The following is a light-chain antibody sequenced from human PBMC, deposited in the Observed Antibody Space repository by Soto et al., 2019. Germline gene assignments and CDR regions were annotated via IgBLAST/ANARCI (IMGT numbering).Light chain of an antibody. J-gene: IGKJ1*01. V-gene: IGKV3-11*01. CDR1: QSVSSY. CDR2: DAS. CDR3: QQYNNWPRT. Sequence: EIVLTQSPATLSLSPGERATLSCRASQSVSSYLAWYQQKPGQAPRLLIYDASTRAAGISDRFSGSGSGTEFTLTISSLQSEDFAIYYCQQYNNWPRTFGQGTKVEIK.